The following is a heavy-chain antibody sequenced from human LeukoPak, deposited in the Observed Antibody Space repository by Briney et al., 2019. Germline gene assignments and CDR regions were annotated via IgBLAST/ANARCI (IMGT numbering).Heavy chain of an antibody. CDR3: ARVSQAADAVDY. V-gene: IGHV3-53*01. CDR2: IYNGGST. CDR1: GFTVSSHY. D-gene: IGHD6-13*01. Sequence: GGSLRLSCAASGFTVSSHYMSWVRQAPGRGLEWVSLIYNGGSTYYADSGKGRFTISRDNSKNTLYLQMNSLRAEDTAVYYCARVSQAADAVDYWGQGTLVTVSS. J-gene: IGHJ4*02.